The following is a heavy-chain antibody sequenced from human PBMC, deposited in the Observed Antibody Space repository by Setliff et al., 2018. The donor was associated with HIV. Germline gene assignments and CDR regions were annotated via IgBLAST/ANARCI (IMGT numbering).Heavy chain of an antibody. J-gene: IGHJ5*02. Sequence: GGSLRLSCAASRFTFSTYWMSWVRQAPGKGLEWIAHIDPSGERKFYADSVRGRFTVSRDDAKTSLFLQMRSLRVEDTAIYYCARMIMSTSERNWFDPWGQGTLVTVSS. CDR2: IDPSGERK. V-gene: IGHV3-48*04. CDR1: RFTFSTYW. CDR3: ARMIMSTSERNWFDP. D-gene: IGHD3-16*01.